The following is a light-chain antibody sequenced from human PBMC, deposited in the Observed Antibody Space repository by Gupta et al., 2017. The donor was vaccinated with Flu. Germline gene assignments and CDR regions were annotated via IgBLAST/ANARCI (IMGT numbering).Light chain of an antibody. CDR2: EVS. V-gene: IGLV2-23*02. Sequence: QSALTQPASVSASPGQSITISCTGTSSDLGSYNLVSWYRQFPGEAPKLLIFEVSERPSGVSDRFSGSKPGNTASLTISGLQAEDEADYYCCSYSGTKSRYVFGTGTKVSVL. CDR1: SSDLGSYNL. J-gene: IGLJ1*01. CDR3: CSYSGTKSRYV.